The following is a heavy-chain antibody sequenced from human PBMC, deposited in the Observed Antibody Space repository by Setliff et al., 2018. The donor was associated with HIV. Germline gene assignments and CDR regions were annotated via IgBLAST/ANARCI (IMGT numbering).Heavy chain of an antibody. J-gene: IGHJ3*02. Sequence: SETLSLTCTVSGGSISSYYWSWIRQPPGKGLEWIGYIYYSGSINYNPSLKSRVTISVDTSKNQFSLKLSSVTAADTAVYYCARHSSSRRHDAFDIWGQGTMVTVSS. CDR3: ARHSSSRRHDAFDI. CDR1: GGSISSYY. V-gene: IGHV4-59*08. D-gene: IGHD6-6*01. CDR2: IYYSGSI.